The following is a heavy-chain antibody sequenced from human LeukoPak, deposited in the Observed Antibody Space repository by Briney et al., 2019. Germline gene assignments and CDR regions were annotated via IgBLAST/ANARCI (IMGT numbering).Heavy chain of an antibody. CDR1: GGSFSGYY. J-gene: IGHJ4*02. V-gene: IGHV4-34*01. D-gene: IGHD3-22*01. Sequence: PSETLSLTCAVYGGSFSGYYWSWIRQPPGKGLEWIGEINHSGSTNYNPSLKSRVTISVDTSKNQFSLKLSSVTAADTAVYYCARSPIWYYYDSSGYYYASRTWDYWGQGTLVTVSS. CDR2: INHSGST. CDR3: ARSPIWYYYDSSGYYYASRTWDY.